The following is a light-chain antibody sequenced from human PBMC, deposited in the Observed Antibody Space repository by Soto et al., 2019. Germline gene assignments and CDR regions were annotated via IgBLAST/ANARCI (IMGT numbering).Light chain of an antibody. CDR2: EVS. CDR1: SSDVGVYNF. Sequence: QYALTQPASVSGSPGQSITISCIGTSSDVGVYNFVSWYQQHPDKAPKLIIYEVSNRPSGVSNRFSGSKSGNTASLTISGLQAEDEADYYCSSYTTSSTWVFGGGTKLTVL. CDR3: SSYTTSSTWV. J-gene: IGLJ3*02. V-gene: IGLV2-14*01.